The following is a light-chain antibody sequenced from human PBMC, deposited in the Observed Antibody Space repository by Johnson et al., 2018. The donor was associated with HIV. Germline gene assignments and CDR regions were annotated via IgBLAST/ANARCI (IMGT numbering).Light chain of an antibody. CDR2: ENN. CDR3: GTWDTSLGAQYV. V-gene: IGLV1-51*02. CDR1: SSNIGNNY. Sequence: QSVLTQPPSVSAAPGQKVTISCSGSSSNIGNNYVSWYQQLPGTAPKLLICENNRRPSGISDRFSDSQSGTSATLAITGLQTGDEADYYCGTWDTSLGAQYVFGSGTKVTVL. J-gene: IGLJ1*01.